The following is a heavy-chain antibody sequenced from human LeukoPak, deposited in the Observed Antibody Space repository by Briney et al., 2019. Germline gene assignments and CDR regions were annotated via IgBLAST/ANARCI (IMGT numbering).Heavy chain of an antibody. CDR2: IYSGGNT. CDR1: GFSVSSNY. J-gene: IGHJ4*02. CDR3: ARGGNKEFDY. Sequence: PGGSLRLSCAASGFSVSSNYMSWVRQTPGKGLEWVSVIYSGGNTHYADSVKGRFTISRDNSKNTPHLQMNSPRAEDTAVYYCARGGNKEFDYWGQGALVTVSS. D-gene: IGHD2/OR15-2a*01. V-gene: IGHV3-53*01.